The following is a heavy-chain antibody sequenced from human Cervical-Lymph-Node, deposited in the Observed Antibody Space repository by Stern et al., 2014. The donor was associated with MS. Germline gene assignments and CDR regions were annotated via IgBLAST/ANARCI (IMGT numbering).Heavy chain of an antibody. D-gene: IGHD2-21*01. CDR1: GFTFSNYW. J-gene: IGHJ4*02. CDR3: AREDLFNAFDY. Sequence: EVQLVESGGGLVQPGGSLRLSCAASGFTFSNYWMRWVRQAPGKGLEWVANINQDGGEKFYVDSVKGRFTISRDNAKNPLYMQMNSLRAEDTAVYYCAREDLFNAFDYWGQGTLVTVSS. CDR2: INQDGGEK. V-gene: IGHV3-7*03.